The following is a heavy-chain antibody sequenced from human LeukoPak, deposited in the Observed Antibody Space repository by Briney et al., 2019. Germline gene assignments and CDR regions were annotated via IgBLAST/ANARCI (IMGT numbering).Heavy chain of an antibody. Sequence: ASVKVSCKASGGTFSSYAISWVRQAPGQGLEWMGGIIPIFGTANYAQRFQGRVTMTADTSTSTVFMELSSLRSEDTAVYYCAISRYSGSYYYWGQGTLVTVSS. D-gene: IGHD1-26*01. CDR1: GGTFSSYA. CDR2: IIPIFGTA. J-gene: IGHJ4*02. V-gene: IGHV1-69*06. CDR3: AISRYSGSYYY.